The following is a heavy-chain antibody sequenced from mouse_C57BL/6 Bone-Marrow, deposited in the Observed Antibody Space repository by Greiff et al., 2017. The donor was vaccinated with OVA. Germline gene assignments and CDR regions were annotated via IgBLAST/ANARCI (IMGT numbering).Heavy chain of an antibody. CDR3: ARQALRSLFDY. D-gene: IGHD1-1*01. V-gene: IGHV1-54*01. CDR1: GYAFTNYL. J-gene: IGHJ2*01. Sequence: VQLQQSGAELVRPGTSVKVSCKASGYAFTNYLIEWVKQRPGQGLEWIGVINPGSGGTNYNEKFQGKEPLTADKSSSTAYMQLSSLTSEDSAVYFCARQALRSLFDYWGQGTTLTVSS. CDR2: INPGSGGT.